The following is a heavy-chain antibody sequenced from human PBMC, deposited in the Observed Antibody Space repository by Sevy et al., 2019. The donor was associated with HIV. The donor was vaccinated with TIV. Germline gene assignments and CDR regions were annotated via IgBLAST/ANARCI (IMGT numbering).Heavy chain of an antibody. D-gene: IGHD3-22*01. V-gene: IGHV3-30-3*01. Sequence: GGSLRLSCAASGFTFSSYAMHWVRQAPGKGLEWVAVISYDGSNKYYADSVKGQFTISRDNSKNTLYLQMNSLRAEDTAVYYCARDYYDSSGYYSDAFDIWGQWTMVTVSS. J-gene: IGHJ3*02. CDR3: ARDYYDSSGYYSDAFDI. CDR2: ISYDGSNK. CDR1: GFTFSSYA.